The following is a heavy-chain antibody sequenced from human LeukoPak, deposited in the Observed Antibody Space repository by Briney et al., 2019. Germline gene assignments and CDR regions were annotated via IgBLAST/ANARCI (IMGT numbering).Heavy chain of an antibody. V-gene: IGHV4-34*01. Sequence: PSETLSLTCAVYGGPFSGYYWSWIRQPPGKGLEWIGEINHSGSTNYNPSLKSRVTISVDTSKNQFSLKLSSVTAADTAVYYCARGRRSSGWYRGLDLWGQGTLVTVSS. J-gene: IGHJ4*02. CDR2: INHSGST. CDR1: GGPFSGYY. CDR3: ARGRRSSGWYRGLDL. D-gene: IGHD6-19*01.